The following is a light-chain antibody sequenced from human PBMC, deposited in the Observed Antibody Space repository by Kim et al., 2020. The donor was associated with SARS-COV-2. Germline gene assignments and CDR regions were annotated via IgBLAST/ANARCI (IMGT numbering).Light chain of an antibody. CDR2: DTS. CDR3: QQYNDWPPYT. J-gene: IGKJ2*01. V-gene: IGKV3-15*01. CDR1: QSVSTN. Sequence: ERMLTQSPAILSVSRGERATLSCRASQSVSTNLAWYQQKPGQPPRLLIYDTSTRATGIPARFSGSGSGTVFTLNIRSVQSEDFAVYFCQQYNDWPPYTFGQGTKLEI.